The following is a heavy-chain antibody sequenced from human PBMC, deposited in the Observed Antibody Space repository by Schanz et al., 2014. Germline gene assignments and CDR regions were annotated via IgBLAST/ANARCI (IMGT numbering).Heavy chain of an antibody. Sequence: MQLVESGGGLVKPGMSLRLSCAASGFNFGSHGMHWVRQAPGKGLEWVSTIGTSGGTNYAESVKGRFTISRDNSKNTLYLQMNSLRAEDTAVYYCAKYRGYYRVSGSYRELEYWGQGTLVTVSS. D-gene: IGHD3-10*01. CDR1: GFNFGSHG. J-gene: IGHJ4*02. CDR2: IGTSGGT. V-gene: IGHV3-23*04. CDR3: AKYRGYYRVSGSYRELEY.